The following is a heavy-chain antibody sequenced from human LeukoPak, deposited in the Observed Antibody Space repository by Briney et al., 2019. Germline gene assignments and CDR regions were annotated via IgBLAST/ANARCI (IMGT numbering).Heavy chain of an antibody. CDR2: IASDGSST. CDR3: ARESTMVRGVRNVDY. Sequence: PGGSLRLSCAASGFTFSSYWMNWVRQAPGKGLVWVSRIASDGSSTTYADSVKGRFSISRDNAKNSLYLQMNSLRAEDTAVYYCARESTMVRGVRNVDYWGQGTLVTVSS. J-gene: IGHJ4*02. D-gene: IGHD3-10*01. V-gene: IGHV3-74*01. CDR1: GFTFSSYW.